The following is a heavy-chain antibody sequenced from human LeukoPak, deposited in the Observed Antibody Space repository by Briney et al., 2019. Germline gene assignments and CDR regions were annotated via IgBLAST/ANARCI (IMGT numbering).Heavy chain of an antibody. J-gene: IGHJ4*01. CDR2: ITAYNGNR. Sequence: ASVKVSCKTSGYTFSNYGISWVRQAPGQGLEWMGWITAYNGNRLYAQRFQGGITLTTDTSTSTSYMELRSLEYDDTAIYYCARDNDKVVDHWGQGTLVTVSS. CDR1: GYTFSNYG. CDR3: ARDNDKVVDH. V-gene: IGHV1-18*01. D-gene: IGHD1-1*01.